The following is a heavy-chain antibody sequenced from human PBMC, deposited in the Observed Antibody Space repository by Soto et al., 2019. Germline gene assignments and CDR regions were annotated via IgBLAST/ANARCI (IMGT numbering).Heavy chain of an antibody. CDR2: INHSGST. CDR1: GGSFSGYY. CDR3: ARGSSGYGLKSLRVYYYYMDV. D-gene: IGHD5-12*01. Sequence: SETLSLTCAVYGGSFSGYYWSWIRQPPGKGLEWIGEINHSGSTNYNPSLKSRVTISVDTSKNQFSLKLSSVTAADTAVYYCARGSSGYGLKSLRVYYYYMDVWGKGTTVTVSS. V-gene: IGHV4-34*01. J-gene: IGHJ6*03.